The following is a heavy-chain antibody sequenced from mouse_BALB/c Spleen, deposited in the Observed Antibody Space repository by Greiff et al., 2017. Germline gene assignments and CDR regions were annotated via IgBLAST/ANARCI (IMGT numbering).Heavy chain of an antibody. CDR3: ARLTPFAY. J-gene: IGHJ3*01. V-gene: IGHV5-17*02. CDR2: ISSGSSTI. Sequence: EVKVVESGGGLVQPGGSRKLSCAASGFTFSSFGMHWVRQAPEKGLEWVAYISSGSSTIYYADTVKGRFTISRDNPKNTLFLQMTSLRSEDTAMYYCARLTPFAYWGQGTLVTVSA. CDR1: GFTFSSFG.